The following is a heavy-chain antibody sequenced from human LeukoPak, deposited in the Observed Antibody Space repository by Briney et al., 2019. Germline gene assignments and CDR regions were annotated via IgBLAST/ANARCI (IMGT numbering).Heavy chain of an antibody. CDR1: GGSFSGYY. CDR3: ARLSSTSRYYLEWLLHDAFDI. V-gene: IGHV4-31*11. CDR2: IYYSGSA. J-gene: IGHJ3*02. Sequence: SETLSLTCAVYGGSFSGYYWSWIRQHPGKGLEWIGYIYYSGSAYYNPSLKSRVTISVDTSKNQFSLKLSSVTAADTAVYYCARLSSTSRYYLEWLLHDAFDIWGQGTMVTVSS. D-gene: IGHD3-3*01.